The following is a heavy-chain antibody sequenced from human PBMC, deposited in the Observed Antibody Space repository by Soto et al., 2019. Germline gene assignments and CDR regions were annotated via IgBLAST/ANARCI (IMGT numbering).Heavy chain of an antibody. J-gene: IGHJ5*02. CDR2: IYYSGST. Sequence: PSETLSLTCTVSGGSISSSSYYWGWIRQPPGKGLEWIGSIYYSGSTYYNPSLKSRVTISVDTSKNQFSLKLSSLTAADTAAYNCASAVRCAQLELDVGNWFDQWGQGTLVTISS. V-gene: IGHV4-39*01. CDR3: ASAVRCAQLELDVGNWFDQ. D-gene: IGHD1-7*01. CDR1: GGSISSSSYY.